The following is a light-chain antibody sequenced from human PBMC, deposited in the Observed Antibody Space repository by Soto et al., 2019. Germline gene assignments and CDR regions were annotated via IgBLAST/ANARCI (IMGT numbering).Light chain of an antibody. CDR1: SGDVTDNNY. CDR3: SSYTGSSVI. J-gene: IGLJ7*01. V-gene: IGLV2-14*01. Sequence: QSVLTQPVSVSGSPGQSITISCTGTSGDVTDNNYVSWYQHHPDKAPKLIIYEVRNRPSGVSNRFSGSKSGNTASLSISGLQAEDEADYYCSSYTGSSVIFGGGTQMTVL. CDR2: EVR.